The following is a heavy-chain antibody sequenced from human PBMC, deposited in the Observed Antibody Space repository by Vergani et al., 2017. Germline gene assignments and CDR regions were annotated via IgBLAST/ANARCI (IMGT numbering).Heavy chain of an antibody. CDR2: ISYDGSNK. V-gene: IGHV3-30-3*01. J-gene: IGHJ4*02. Sequence: QVQLVESGGGVVQPGRSLRLSCAASGFTFSSYAMHWVRQAPGKGLEWVAVISYDGSNKYYADSVKGRFTISRDNAKNTLYLQMNSLRAEDTAVYYCARAPDGYFDYWGQGTLVTVSS. CDR3: ARAPDGYFDY. D-gene: IGHD1-14*01. CDR1: GFTFSSYA.